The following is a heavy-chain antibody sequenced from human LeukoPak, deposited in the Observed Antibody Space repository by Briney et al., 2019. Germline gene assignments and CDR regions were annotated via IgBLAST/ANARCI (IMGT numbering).Heavy chain of an antibody. D-gene: IGHD6-6*01. CDR1: GYTFTGYY. J-gene: IGHJ3*02. Sequence: GASVKVSCKASGYTFTGYYIHWVRQAPGQALEWMGWTYPYSGDTNYAQNFQGRVTMTRDTSISTVYMELSGLKSDDTAVYYCARDRNSGSSLDIWGQGTMLTVSS. CDR2: TYPYSGDT. CDR3: ARDRNSGSSLDI. V-gene: IGHV1-2*02.